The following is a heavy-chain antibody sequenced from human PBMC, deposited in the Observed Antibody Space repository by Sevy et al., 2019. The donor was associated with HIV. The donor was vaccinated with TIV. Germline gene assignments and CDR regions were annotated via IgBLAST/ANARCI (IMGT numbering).Heavy chain of an antibody. D-gene: IGHD2-21*01. CDR2: IRYDGSNK. CDR3: AKRGWGFPSGMDV. V-gene: IGHV3-30*02. CDR1: GFTFSSYG. Sequence: HGGSLRLSCAASGFTFSSYGMHWVRQAPGKGLEWVAFIRYDGSNKYYADSVKGRFTISRDNSKNTLYLQMNSLRAEDTAVYYCAKRGWGFPSGMDVWGQGTTVTVSS. J-gene: IGHJ6*02.